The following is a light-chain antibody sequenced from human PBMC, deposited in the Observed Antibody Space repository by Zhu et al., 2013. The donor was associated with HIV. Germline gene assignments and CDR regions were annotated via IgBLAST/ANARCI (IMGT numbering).Light chain of an antibody. Sequence: EIVLTQSPGTLSLSPGETATLSCRASHRVSSGLAWYQQKPGQAPRLLIYGTSNRATGIPDRFSGSGSETDFTLTISRLEPEDFVAYYCQQYGSSPTFGQGTKVEVK. CDR3: QQYGSSPT. CDR1: HRVSSG. V-gene: IGKV3-20*01. J-gene: IGKJ1*01. CDR2: GTS.